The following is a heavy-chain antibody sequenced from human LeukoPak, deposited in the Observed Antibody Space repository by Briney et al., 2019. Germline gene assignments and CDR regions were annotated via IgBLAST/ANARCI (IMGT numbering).Heavy chain of an antibody. Sequence: SETLSLTCTVSGGSVSSGSYYWSWIRQPPGKGLEWIGYIYYSGSTNYNPSLKSRVTISVDTSKNQFSLKLSSVTAADTAVYYCARVTYDNWFDPWGQGTLVTVSS. CDR2: IYYSGST. CDR3: ARVTYDNWFDP. CDR1: GGSVSSGSYY. V-gene: IGHV4-61*01. J-gene: IGHJ5*02.